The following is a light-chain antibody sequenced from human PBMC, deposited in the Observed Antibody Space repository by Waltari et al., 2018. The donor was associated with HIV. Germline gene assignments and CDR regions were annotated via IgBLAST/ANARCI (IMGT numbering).Light chain of an antibody. CDR2: DVN. CDR3: CSYAGRGGV. Sequence: QSALTQPRSVSGSPGQSVTIPCTGTSNNVGRYDYVSWYQQPPGKAPKLLIYDVNKRPSGVPDRFSGSKSGNTASLTISGLQTEDDADYYCCSYAGRGGVFGGGTSLTVL. CDR1: SNNVGRYDY. J-gene: IGLJ2*01. V-gene: IGLV2-11*01.